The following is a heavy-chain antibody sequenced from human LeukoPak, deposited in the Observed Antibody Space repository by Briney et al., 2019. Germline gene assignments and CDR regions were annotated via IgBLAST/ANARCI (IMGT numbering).Heavy chain of an antibody. J-gene: IGHJ4*02. CDR2: IYYSGST. V-gene: IGHV4-39*07. CDR3: ATHSGTVGAATGICFEY. Sequence: SETLSLTCTVSGGSISSSSYYWGWIRQPPGKGLEWIGSIYYSGSTYYNPSLKSRVTISVDTSKNQFSLSLASVTAADTAVYYCATHSGTVGAATGICFEYWGQGIVVTVSS. D-gene: IGHD1-26*01. CDR1: GGSISSSSYY.